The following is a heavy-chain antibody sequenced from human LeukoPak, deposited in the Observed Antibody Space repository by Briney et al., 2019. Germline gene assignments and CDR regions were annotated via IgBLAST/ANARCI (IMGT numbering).Heavy chain of an antibody. CDR3: ANSGNYFLSA. V-gene: IGHV3-48*02. Sequence: AGGSLRLSCAASGLTSSTSNMNWVRQAPGKGLEWLSYISSGGSTRHYAHSVEGRFTISRDNAKNSLYLQMNSLRDDDTAVYYCANSGNYFLSAWGQGTLVTVSS. J-gene: IGHJ5*02. CDR2: ISSGGSTR. CDR1: GLTSSTSN. D-gene: IGHD1-26*01.